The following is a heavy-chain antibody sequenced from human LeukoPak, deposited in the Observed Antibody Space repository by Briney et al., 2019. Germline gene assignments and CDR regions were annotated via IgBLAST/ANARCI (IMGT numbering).Heavy chain of an antibody. CDR2: IYYSGST. Sequence: SETLSLTCTVSGGTISSYYWSWIRQPPGKGLEWIGYIYYSGSTNYNPSLKSRVTISVDTSKNQFSLKLSSVTAADTAVYYCATVSAIAVAGYKSFDYWGQGTLVTVSS. D-gene: IGHD6-19*01. CDR1: GGTISSYY. CDR3: ATVSAIAVAGYKSFDY. V-gene: IGHV4-59*01. J-gene: IGHJ4*02.